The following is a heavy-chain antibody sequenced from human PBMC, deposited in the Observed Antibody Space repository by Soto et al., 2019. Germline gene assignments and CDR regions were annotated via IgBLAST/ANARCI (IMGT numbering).Heavy chain of an antibody. V-gene: IGHV3-23*01. CDR1: GFTFSSYA. D-gene: IGHD3-3*01. Sequence: GGSLRLSCAASGFTFSSYAMSWVRQAPGKGLEWVSAISGSGGSTYYADSVKGRFTISRDNSKNTLYLQMNSLRAEDTAVYYCAKDLADFWSGYSSGEDYWGQGTLVTVSS. CDR3: AKDLADFWSGYSSGEDY. J-gene: IGHJ4*02. CDR2: ISGSGGST.